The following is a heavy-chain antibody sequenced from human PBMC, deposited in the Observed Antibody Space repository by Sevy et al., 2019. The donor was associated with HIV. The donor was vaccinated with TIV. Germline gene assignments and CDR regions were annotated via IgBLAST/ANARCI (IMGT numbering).Heavy chain of an antibody. V-gene: IGHV3-7*01. CDR2: IKQDGSEK. D-gene: IGHD5-12*01. Sequence: GGSLRLSCAASGFTFSSYWMSWVRQAPGKGLEWVANIKQDGSEKYYVDSVKGRFTISRDNAKNSLYLQMNSLRAEDTAVYYCARRFSGYDYYFDYWGQGTLVTVSS. CDR1: GFTFSSYW. J-gene: IGHJ4*02. CDR3: ARRFSGYDYYFDY.